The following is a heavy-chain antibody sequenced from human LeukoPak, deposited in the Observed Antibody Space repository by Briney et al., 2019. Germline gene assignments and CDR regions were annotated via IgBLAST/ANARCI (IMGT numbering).Heavy chain of an antibody. J-gene: IGHJ4*02. D-gene: IGHD2-21*01. Sequence: SETLSLTCSVSGGSIGSYYWSWIRQPPGKGLEWIGYIYYSGSTNYNPSLKSRVTISIDTSQNHFSLNLSSVTAADTAVYYCARLNLEESGPWSSDECYFGHFDSGPQGTLVSVS. CDR2: IYYSGST. V-gene: IGHV4-59*12. CDR3: ARLNLEESGPWSSDECYFGHFDS. CDR1: GGSIGSYY.